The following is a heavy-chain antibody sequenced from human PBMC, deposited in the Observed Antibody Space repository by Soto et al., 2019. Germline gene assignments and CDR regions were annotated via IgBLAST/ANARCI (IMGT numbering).Heavy chain of an antibody. D-gene: IGHD3-22*01. Sequence: QVQLQESGPGLVKPSETLSLTCTVSGGSISRHYGSWIRQPPGKGLEWIGYIYYSGSTNYNPSLKSRVTISVDTSKNQFSLKLSSVTAADTAVYYCAGDSSGYYFDYWGQGALVTVSS. V-gene: IGHV4-59*11. CDR1: GGSISRHY. J-gene: IGHJ4*02. CDR2: IYYSGST. CDR3: AGDSSGYYFDY.